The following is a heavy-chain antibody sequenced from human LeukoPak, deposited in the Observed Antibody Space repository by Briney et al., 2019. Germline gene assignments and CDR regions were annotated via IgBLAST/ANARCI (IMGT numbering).Heavy chain of an antibody. V-gene: IGHV1-2*02. CDR3: ARVLAMATISMGY. J-gene: IGHJ4*02. D-gene: IGHD5-24*01. Sequence: GASVKVSCKASGYTFTGYYMHWVRQAPGQGLEWMGWINPNSGGTNYAQKFQGRVTMTRDTSISTAYMELSRLRSDDTAVYYCARVLAMATISMGYWGQGTLVTVSS. CDR1: GYTFTGYY. CDR2: INPNSGGT.